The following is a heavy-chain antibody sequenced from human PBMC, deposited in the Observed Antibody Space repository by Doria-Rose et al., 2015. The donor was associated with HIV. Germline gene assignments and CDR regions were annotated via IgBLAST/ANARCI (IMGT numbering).Heavy chain of an antibody. V-gene: IGHV4-59*13. CDR3: ARVLSGTYVY. D-gene: IGHD1-26*01. CDR2: IFYTGST. Sequence: VQLLESGPGLVKPSETLSLTCSVSGGSISHYYWSWIRQPPGKGLEYIGDIFYTGSTNCRPSLKSRVSIPIDTSKNQFSLRLSSVTAADTAVYCCARVLSGTYVYWGQGTLVTVSS. CDR1: GGSISHYY. J-gene: IGHJ4*02.